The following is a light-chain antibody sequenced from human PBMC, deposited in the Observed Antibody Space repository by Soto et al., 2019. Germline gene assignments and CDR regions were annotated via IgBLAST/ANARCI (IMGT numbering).Light chain of an antibody. V-gene: IGKV3-15*01. CDR2: ATS. Sequence: EIMMTQSPATLSVSPGDSATLSFRASRSVDTDLAWYQQKPGQAPRLLVFATSARATGVPDRFRGSRSGTDFTLTISSLQPEDSATYYCQQYGSSGTFGQGTNVDIK. J-gene: IGKJ1*01. CDR3: QQYGSSGT. CDR1: RSVDTD.